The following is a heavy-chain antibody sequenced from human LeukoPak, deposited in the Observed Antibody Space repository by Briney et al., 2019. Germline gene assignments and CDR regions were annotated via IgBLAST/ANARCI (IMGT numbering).Heavy chain of an antibody. Sequence: PGGSLRLSCAASGFTFNKDWMHWVRQVPGKGLVWVSRIKSDETSTAYAGSVRGRFTISRDNAKNMLYLQMNSLSAEDTAVYYCARDLGHCSGGSCHPVAFDIWGQGTMVTVSS. D-gene: IGHD2-15*01. CDR1: GFTFNKDW. J-gene: IGHJ3*02. CDR2: IKSDETST. CDR3: ARDLGHCSGGSCHPVAFDI. V-gene: IGHV3-74*01.